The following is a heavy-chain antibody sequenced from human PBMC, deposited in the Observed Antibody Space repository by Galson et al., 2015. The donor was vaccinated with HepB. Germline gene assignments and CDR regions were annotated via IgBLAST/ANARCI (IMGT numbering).Heavy chain of an antibody. Sequence: ETLSLTCTVSGGSVSSSSYYWGWIRQPPGKGLEWIGSIYYSGSTYYNPSLKSRVTISVDTSKNQFSLKLSSVTAADTAVYYCARGAVGATTGFDYWGQGTLVTVSS. J-gene: IGHJ4*02. CDR1: GGSVSSSSYY. D-gene: IGHD1-26*01. CDR3: ARGAVGATTGFDY. CDR2: IYYSGST. V-gene: IGHV4-39*07.